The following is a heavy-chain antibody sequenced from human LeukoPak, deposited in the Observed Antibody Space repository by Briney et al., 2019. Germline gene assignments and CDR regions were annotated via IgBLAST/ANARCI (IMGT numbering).Heavy chain of an antibody. CDR1: GFTFDSFT. Sequence: GGSLRLSCTASGFTFDSFTMHWVRQAPGRGLEWVAVISYDGNSEYYAESVKGRCTISRDRSRNTLYLQMNSLRAEDTAVYFCASLYSGYDSSPPDYWGQGTLVTVSS. CDR2: ISYDGNSE. V-gene: IGHV3-30-3*01. CDR3: ASLYSGYDSSPPDY. J-gene: IGHJ4*02. D-gene: IGHD5-12*01.